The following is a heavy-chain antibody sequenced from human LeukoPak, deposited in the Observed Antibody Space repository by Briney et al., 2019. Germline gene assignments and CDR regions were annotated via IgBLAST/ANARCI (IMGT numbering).Heavy chain of an antibody. Sequence: SETLSLTCTVSGGSISSYYWSWIRQPPGKGLEWIGYIYYSGSTNYNPSLKSRVTISVDTSKNQFSLKLSSVTAADTAVYYCATTYAYDAFDIWGQGTMVTVSS. V-gene: IGHV4-59*12. CDR2: IYYSGST. D-gene: IGHD1-1*01. CDR3: ATTYAYDAFDI. J-gene: IGHJ3*02. CDR1: GGSISSYY.